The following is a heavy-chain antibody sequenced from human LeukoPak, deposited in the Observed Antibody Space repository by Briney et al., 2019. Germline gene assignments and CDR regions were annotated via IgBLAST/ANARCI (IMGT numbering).Heavy chain of an antibody. CDR2: ISSNGGST. CDR1: GFTFSTYA. CDR3: ARGIVVVTAIPLD. Sequence: GGSLRLSCAASGFTFSTYAMHWVRQAPGKGLEYVSAISSNGGSTYYTNSVKGRFTISRDNSKNTLYLQMGSLRAEDMAVYYCARGIVVVTAIPLDWGQGTLVTVSS. J-gene: IGHJ4*02. V-gene: IGHV3-64*01. D-gene: IGHD2-21*02.